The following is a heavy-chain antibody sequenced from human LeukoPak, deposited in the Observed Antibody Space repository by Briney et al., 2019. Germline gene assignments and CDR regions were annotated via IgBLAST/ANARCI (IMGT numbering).Heavy chain of an antibody. CDR3: ARDLYGGSPTGWFDP. D-gene: IGHD4-17*01. CDR1: GGSISSYY. CDR2: IYTSGST. J-gene: IGHJ5*02. V-gene: IGHV4-4*09. Sequence: SETLSLTCTVSGGSISSYYWSWIRQPPGKGLEWIGDIYTSGSTNYNPSLKSRVTISVDTSKNQFSLKLSSVTAADTAVYYCARDLYGGSPTGWFDPWGQGTLVTVSS.